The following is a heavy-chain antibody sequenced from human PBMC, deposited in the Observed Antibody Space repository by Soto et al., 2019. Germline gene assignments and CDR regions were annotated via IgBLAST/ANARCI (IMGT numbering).Heavy chain of an antibody. Sequence: HLQLQESGPGLVKPSETLSLTCTVSGDSINGGKFYWGWIRQTPAKGLEWIASFYYGSNTYYNPSFKRRVTISVDTPNNQFSLRLSSVLAADSGVYYGAVSPDETPQNLRWFRFDNWGQGTRVIVSS. CDR1: GDSINGGKFY. CDR2: FYYGSNT. V-gene: IGHV4-39*01. D-gene: IGHD3-10*01. J-gene: IGHJ5*02. CDR3: AVSPDETPQNLRWFRFDN.